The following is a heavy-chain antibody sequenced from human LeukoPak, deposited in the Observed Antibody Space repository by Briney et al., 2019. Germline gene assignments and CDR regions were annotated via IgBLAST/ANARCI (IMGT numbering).Heavy chain of an antibody. CDR3: ASHGDYDAFDI. Sequence: GGSLRLSCAASRVTFSNYWMHWVRQAPGKGLVWVSRINSGGSSTSYADSVRGRFTISRDNARNTLYLQMNSLGAEDTAVYYCASHGDYDAFDIWGQGTMVTVSS. CDR2: INSGGSST. J-gene: IGHJ3*02. D-gene: IGHD4-17*01. V-gene: IGHV3-74*01. CDR1: RVTFSNYW.